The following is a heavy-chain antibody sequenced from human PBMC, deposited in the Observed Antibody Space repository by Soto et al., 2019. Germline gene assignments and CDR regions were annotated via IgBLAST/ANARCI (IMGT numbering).Heavy chain of an antibody. Sequence: SETLSLTCTVSGGSISSYYWSWIRQPPGKGLEWIGYIYYSGSTNYNPSLKSRVTISVDTPKNQFSLKLSSVTAADTAVYYCARLTRLSRWFDPWGQRTLVTVSS. CDR3: ARLTRLSRWFDP. CDR1: GGSISSYY. D-gene: IGHD5-12*01. J-gene: IGHJ5*02. V-gene: IGHV4-59*08. CDR2: IYYSGST.